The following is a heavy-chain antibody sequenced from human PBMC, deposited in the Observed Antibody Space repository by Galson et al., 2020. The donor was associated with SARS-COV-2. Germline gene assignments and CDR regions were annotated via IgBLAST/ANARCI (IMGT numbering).Heavy chain of an antibody. CDR1: GYTFTPYG. V-gene: IGHV1-18*04. CDR3: AGSSDPGVVPSAFTYYYLLEV. D-gene: IGHD6-6*01. CDR2: INPHNANT. Sequence: ASVKVSCKASGYTFTPYGISWVRQAPGQGLEWMGRINPHNANTHYAQKFQGRVTMSAVTSTDTVYMELKSLNSDDTAVYYCAGSSDPGVVPSAFTYYYLLEVWGQGTTVTVS. J-gene: IGHJ6*02.